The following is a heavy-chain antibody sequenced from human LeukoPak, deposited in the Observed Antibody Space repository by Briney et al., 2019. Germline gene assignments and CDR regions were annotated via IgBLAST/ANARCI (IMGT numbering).Heavy chain of an antibody. CDR2: IYTSGST. D-gene: IGHD6-13*01. J-gene: IGHJ6*02. CDR3: ARRAGYSSSWYNYYYYGMDV. CDR1: GGSISSYY. V-gene: IGHV4-4*09. Sequence: PSETLSLTCTVSGGSISSYYWSWIRQPPGKGLEWIGYIYTSGSTNYNPSLKSRVTISVDTSKNQFSLKLSSVTAADTAVYYCARRAGYSSSWYNYYYYGMDVWGQGTTVTVSS.